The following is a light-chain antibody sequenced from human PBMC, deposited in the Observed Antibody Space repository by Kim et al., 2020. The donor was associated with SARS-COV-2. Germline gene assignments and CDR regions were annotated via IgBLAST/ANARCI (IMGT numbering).Light chain of an antibody. V-gene: IGLV3-1*01. Sequence: SYELTQPPSVSVSPGQTASITCSGDKLGDKYAYWYQQKPGQSPVLVTYEDTKRPSGIPERFSASNSENTATLTISGTQAIDEADYYCQAWGTRTVVFGGGTQLTVL. J-gene: IGLJ2*01. CDR3: QAWGTRTVV. CDR2: EDT. CDR1: KLGDKY.